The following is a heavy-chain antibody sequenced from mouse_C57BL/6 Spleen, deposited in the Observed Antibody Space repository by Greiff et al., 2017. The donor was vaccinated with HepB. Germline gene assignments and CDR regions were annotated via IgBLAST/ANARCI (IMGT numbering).Heavy chain of an antibody. J-gene: IGHJ4*01. Sequence: QVQLQQPGAELVRPGSSVKLSCKASGYTFTSYWMHWVKQRPIQGLEWIGNIDPSDSETHYNQKFKDKATLTVDKSSSTAYMQLSSLTSEDSAVYYWASGEGDDYVPYAMDYWGQGTSVTVSS. V-gene: IGHV1-52*01. CDR2: IDPSDSET. D-gene: IGHD2-4*01. CDR1: GYTFTSYW. CDR3: ASGEGDDYVPYAMDY.